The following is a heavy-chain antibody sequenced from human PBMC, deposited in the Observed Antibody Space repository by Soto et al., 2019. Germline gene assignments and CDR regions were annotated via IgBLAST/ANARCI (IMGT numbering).Heavy chain of an antibody. D-gene: IGHD2-21*01. V-gene: IGHV4-39*01. Sequence: SETLSLTCTVSGVSIHNSHSFWAWIRQPPGKGLEFIGSVYHNGGAHYNSSLKSRATISVDTAHNQVSLRMRSLTAADTAVYYCGRVVEGATRHTDPDSWGQGILVTVSS. CDR1: GVSIHNSHSF. CDR3: GRVVEGATRHTDPDS. J-gene: IGHJ5*01. CDR2: VYHNGGA.